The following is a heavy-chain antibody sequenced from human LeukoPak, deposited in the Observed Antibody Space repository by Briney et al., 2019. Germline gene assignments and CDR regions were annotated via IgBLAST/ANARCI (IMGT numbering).Heavy chain of an antibody. CDR3: ARGGGVEMATIFY. V-gene: IGHV3-33*08. J-gene: IGHJ4*02. CDR2: IWYDGSNK. CDR1: GFTFSSYG. D-gene: IGHD5-24*01. Sequence: GGSLRLSCAASGFTFSSYGMYWVRQAPGKGLEWVAVIWYDGSNKYYADSVKGRFTISRDNSKNTLYLQMNSLRAEDTAVYYCARGGGVEMATIFYWGQGTLVTVSS.